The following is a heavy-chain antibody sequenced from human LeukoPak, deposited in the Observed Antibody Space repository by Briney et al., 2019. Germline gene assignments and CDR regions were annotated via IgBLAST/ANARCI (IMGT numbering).Heavy chain of an antibody. CDR2: IWDDGTKK. J-gene: IGHJ4*02. D-gene: IGHD5-18*01. V-gene: IGHV3-33*01. Sequence: GGSLRLSCAASGFTFSSYGMHWVRQAPGKGLEWVAVIWDDGTKKYYADSVRGRFTISRDNSKNTLYLQMNSLRAEDTAVFYCARDLGGTWTQLGHFDYWGQGTLVTVSS. CDR3: ARDLGGTWTQLGHFDY. CDR1: GFTFSSYG.